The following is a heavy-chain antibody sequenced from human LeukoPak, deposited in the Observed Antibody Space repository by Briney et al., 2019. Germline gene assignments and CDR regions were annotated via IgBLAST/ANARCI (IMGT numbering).Heavy chain of an antibody. CDR2: IYPGDSDT. V-gene: IGHV5-51*01. J-gene: IGHJ4*02. Sequence: GESLKISCKGSGYSFTSYWIGWVRQMPGKGLEWMGIIYPGDSDTRYSPSFQGQVTISADKSISTAYLQWSSLKASDTAIYYCAISGYSSGWNDDYWGQGTLVTVSS. CDR3: AISGYSSGWNDDY. D-gene: IGHD6-19*01. CDR1: GYSFTSYW.